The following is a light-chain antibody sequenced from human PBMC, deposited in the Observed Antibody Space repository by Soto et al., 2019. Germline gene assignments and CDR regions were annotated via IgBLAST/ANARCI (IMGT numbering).Light chain of an antibody. V-gene: IGKV1-13*02. Sequence: AIQMTQSPSSLSASVGDRVTISCRASQGIGNALGWYQQKPGKPPKVLIYDASTLHSGVPSRFSGGGSGTDFTLTISSLQPEDFATYYCQQVNVYPSTFGGGTKVDIK. CDR3: QQVNVYPST. CDR2: DAS. J-gene: IGKJ4*01. CDR1: QGIGNA.